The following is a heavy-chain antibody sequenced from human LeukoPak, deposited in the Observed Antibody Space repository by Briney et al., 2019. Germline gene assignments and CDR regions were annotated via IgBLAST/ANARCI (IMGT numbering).Heavy chain of an antibody. Sequence: SQTLSLTCAVSGGSISSADYSWSWIRQPPGKGLEWIGYIYHSGTTYYNSSLKSRVTMSVDRSTNQFSLYLSSVTAADTAVYYCARERRLLHYFDHWGQGTLVSVSS. V-gene: IGHV4-30-2*01. CDR2: IYHSGTT. J-gene: IGHJ4*02. CDR1: GGSISSADYS. D-gene: IGHD2-21*01. CDR3: ARERRLLHYFDH.